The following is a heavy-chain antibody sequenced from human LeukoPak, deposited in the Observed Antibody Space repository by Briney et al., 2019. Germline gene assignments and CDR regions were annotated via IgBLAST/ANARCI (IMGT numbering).Heavy chain of an antibody. CDR1: GGSISSSSYY. CDR3: ARLVRGYYDSSGYPHY. CDR2: IYYSGST. J-gene: IGHJ4*02. D-gene: IGHD3-22*01. Sequence: SETLSLTCTVSGGSISSSSYYWGWIRQPPGKGMEWIGSIYYSGSTYYNPSLKSRVTISVDTSKNQFSLKLSSVTAADTAVYYCARLVRGYYDSSGYPHYWGQGTLVTVSS. V-gene: IGHV4-39*01.